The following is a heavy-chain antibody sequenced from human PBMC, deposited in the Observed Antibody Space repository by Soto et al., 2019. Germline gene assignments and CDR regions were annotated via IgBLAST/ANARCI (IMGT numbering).Heavy chain of an antibody. CDR3: ATEGDPRLYAAPVFDY. CDR1: GYTFTKFH. Sequence: QVRLVQSGAEVKKPGASVKISCETSGYTFTKFHLHWVRQAPGQGLEWMGRINPTGGTVNYAQHFQGRVTVTTDTSTSTVHMELSSLRFEDTAVYYCATEGDPRLYAAPVFDYWGQGTLLSVSS. CDR2: INPTGGTV. D-gene: IGHD3-16*01. J-gene: IGHJ4*02. V-gene: IGHV1-46*01.